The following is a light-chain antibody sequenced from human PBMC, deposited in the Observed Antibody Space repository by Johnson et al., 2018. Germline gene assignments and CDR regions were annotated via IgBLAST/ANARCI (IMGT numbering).Light chain of an antibody. CDR2: ENN. V-gene: IGLV1-51*02. CDR1: SSNIGNNY. Sequence: QSVLTQPPSVSAAPGQKVTISCSGSSSNIGNNYVSWYQQLPGTAPKLLIYENNKRPSGIPDRFSGSTSGSSATLGIPGLPIGEEADYYCGTWDSSLRAGKVFGTGTKVTFL. J-gene: IGLJ1*01. CDR3: GTWDSSLRAGKV.